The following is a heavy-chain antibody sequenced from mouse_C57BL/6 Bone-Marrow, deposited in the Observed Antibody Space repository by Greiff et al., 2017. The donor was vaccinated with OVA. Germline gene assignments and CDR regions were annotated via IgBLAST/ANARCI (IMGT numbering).Heavy chain of an antibody. CDR2: ISSGGSYT. D-gene: IGHD1-1*01. CDR3: ARGATVVATRYYAMDY. CDR1: GFTFSSYG. V-gene: IGHV5-6*01. J-gene: IGHJ4*01. Sequence: EVQLKESGGDLVKPGGSLKLSCAASGFTFSSYGMSWVRQTPDKRLEWVATISSGGSYTYYPDSVKGRFTISRDNAKNTLYLQMSSLKSEDTAMYYCARGATVVATRYYAMDYWGQGTSVTVSS.